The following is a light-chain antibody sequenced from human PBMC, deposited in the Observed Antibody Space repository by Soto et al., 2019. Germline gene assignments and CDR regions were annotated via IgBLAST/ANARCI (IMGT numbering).Light chain of an antibody. CDR2: GAT. J-gene: IGKJ4*01. CDR3: QQYQRYPPS. V-gene: IGKV1-16*01. Sequence: DIQMTQSPSSLSASIGDRVTIICRASEGINNYLAWFQQKPGKAPKSLIYGATYLQSGVPSRLSGSEFGTEFSLTISSLQPEDIATYYCQQYQRYPPSVGGGTKVDIK. CDR1: EGINNY.